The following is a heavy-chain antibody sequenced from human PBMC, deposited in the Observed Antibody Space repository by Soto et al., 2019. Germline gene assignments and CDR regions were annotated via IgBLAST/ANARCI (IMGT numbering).Heavy chain of an antibody. D-gene: IGHD6-19*01. V-gene: IGHV3-15*07. CDR3: TTDLFSSGPKPADY. Sequence: PGGSVRLSFAASGFTFSNAWMNWVRQAPGKGLEWVGRIKSKTDGGKTDYAAPVKGRFTISRDDSKNTLYLQMNSLKTEDKAVYYCTTDLFSSGPKPADYWGQGTLGTVSS. CDR2: IKSKTDGGKT. CDR1: GFTFSNAW. J-gene: IGHJ4*02.